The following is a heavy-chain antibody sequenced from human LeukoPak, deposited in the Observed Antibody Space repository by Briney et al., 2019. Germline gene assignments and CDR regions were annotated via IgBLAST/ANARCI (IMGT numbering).Heavy chain of an antibody. J-gene: IGHJ4*02. CDR3: ARQSGYSSSFDY. CDR1: GDSISSYY. D-gene: IGHD6-6*01. V-gene: IGHV4-59*08. Sequence: SETLSLTCTVSGDSISSYYWSWIRQPPGMGLEWIGYVYYSGSTNYNPSLKSRVTISVDTSKNQFSLKLSSVTAADTAVYYCARQSGYSSSFDYWGQGTLVTVSS. CDR2: VYYSGST.